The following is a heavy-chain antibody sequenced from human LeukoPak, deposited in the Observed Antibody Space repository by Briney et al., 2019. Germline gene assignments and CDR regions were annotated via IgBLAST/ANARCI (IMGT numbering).Heavy chain of an antibody. D-gene: IGHD5-12*01. V-gene: IGHV3-23*01. CDR3: AKAYSDYQYFDY. CDR2: IRGGGDNT. Sequence: GGSLRLSCAASGFTFSSYGMHWVRQAPGKGLEWVSAIRGGGDNTYYADSVKGRLTISRDNSKNTLYLQMNSLRVEDTAVYYCAKAYSDYQYFDYWGQGTLVTVSS. CDR1: GFTFSSYG. J-gene: IGHJ4*02.